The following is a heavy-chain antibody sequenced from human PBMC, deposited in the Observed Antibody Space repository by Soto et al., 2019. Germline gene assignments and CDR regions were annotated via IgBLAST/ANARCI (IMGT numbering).Heavy chain of an antibody. CDR3: AKVGERIGRGFDY. D-gene: IGHD1-1*01. J-gene: IGHJ4*02. CDR2: ISGSGGST. CDR1: GFTFISYA. V-gene: IGHV3-23*01. Sequence: EVQLLESGGGLVQPGGSLRLSCAASGFTFISYAMSWVRQAPGKGLEWVSAISGSGGSTYYADSVKGRFTISRDNSKNTLYLQMNSLRAEDTAVYYCAKVGERIGRGFDYWGQGTLVTVSS.